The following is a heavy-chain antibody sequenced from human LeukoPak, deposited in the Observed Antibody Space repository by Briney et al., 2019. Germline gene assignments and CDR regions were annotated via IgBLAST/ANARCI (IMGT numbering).Heavy chain of an antibody. CDR2: ISTVNGNS. Sequence: ASVKVSCKASGHRFSSSGITWVRQAPGQGPEWMGWISTVNGNSRYAQNFQGRVTLTTDTSTNTAHLELTSLRSDDTAIYYCARVRDSGNWWGAFDIWGQGTMVTVSS. J-gene: IGHJ3*02. V-gene: IGHV1-18*01. CDR1: GHRFSSSG. CDR3: ARVRDSGNWWGAFDI. D-gene: IGHD2-8*02.